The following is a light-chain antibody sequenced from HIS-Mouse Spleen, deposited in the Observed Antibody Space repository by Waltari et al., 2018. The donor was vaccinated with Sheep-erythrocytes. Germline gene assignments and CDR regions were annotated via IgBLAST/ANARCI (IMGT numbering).Light chain of an antibody. V-gene: IGKV4-1*01. CDR2: WAS. CDR1: QSVLYSSNNKNY. J-gene: IGKJ4*01. CDR3: QQYYSTLT. Sequence: DIVMTQSPDSLAVSLGERATINCKSSQSVLYSSNNKNYLACYQQKPGQPPKLLIYWASTGESGVPDRFSGSGSGTDFTLTISSLQAEDVAVYYCQQYYSTLTFGGGTKVEIK.